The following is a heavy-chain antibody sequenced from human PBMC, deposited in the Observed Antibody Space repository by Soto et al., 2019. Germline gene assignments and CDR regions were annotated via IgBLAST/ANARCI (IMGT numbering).Heavy chain of an antibody. D-gene: IGHD3-16*01. J-gene: IGHJ4*02. CDR1: GFTFRSYS. V-gene: IGHV3-21*01. Sequence: GGSLRLSCAASGFTFRSYSMDWVRQAPGKGLEWVSFISSSTSNIYYADSVKGRFTISRDNAKNSLYPQMNSLRVEDTAVYYCARDLGAYHYFDFWGQGTLVTVSS. CDR2: ISSSTSNI. CDR3: ARDLGAYHYFDF.